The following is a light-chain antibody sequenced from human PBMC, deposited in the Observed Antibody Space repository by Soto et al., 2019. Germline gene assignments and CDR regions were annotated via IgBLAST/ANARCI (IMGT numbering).Light chain of an antibody. Sequence: QSVLTQPRSVSGSPGQSVTISCTGTSSDVGAYDYVSWFQQHPGKAPKLIVYDVNQRPSGVPDRFSGSKSGNTASLTISGLQTDDEADYYCCSYAGSFTYVFGAGPRSPS. V-gene: IGLV2-11*01. J-gene: IGLJ1*01. CDR1: SSDVGAYDY. CDR2: DVN. CDR3: CSYAGSFTYV.